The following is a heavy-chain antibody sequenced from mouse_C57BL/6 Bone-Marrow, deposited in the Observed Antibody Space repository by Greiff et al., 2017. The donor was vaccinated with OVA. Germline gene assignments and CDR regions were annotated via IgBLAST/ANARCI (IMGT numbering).Heavy chain of an antibody. CDR3: AREDDNDWYFDV. V-gene: IGHV1-82*01. CDR2: IYPGDGDT. J-gene: IGHJ1*03. CDR1: GYAFSSSW. D-gene: IGHD2-4*01. Sequence: VHLVESGPELVKPGASVKISCKASGYAFSSSWMNWVKQRPGKGLEWIGRIYPGDGDTNYNGKFKGKATLTADKSSSTAYMQLSSLTSEDSAVYFCAREDDNDWYFDVWGTGTTVTVTS.